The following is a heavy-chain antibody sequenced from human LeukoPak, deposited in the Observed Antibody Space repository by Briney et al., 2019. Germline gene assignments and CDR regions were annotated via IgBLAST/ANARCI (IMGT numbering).Heavy chain of an antibody. V-gene: IGHV4-59*01. CDR3: ARRRQLVQGNYYCYYYMYV. CDR1: GGSISSYY. J-gene: IGHJ6*03. Sequence: SESLSLTCTVSGGSISSYYLSWIRQPPGKGLEWIGYIYYSGSTNYNPSLKSRVTISVDTSKNQFSLKLSSVTAADTAVYYCARRRQLVQGNYYCYYYMYVWGKGNTVTVSS. CDR2: IYYSGST. D-gene: IGHD6-6*01.